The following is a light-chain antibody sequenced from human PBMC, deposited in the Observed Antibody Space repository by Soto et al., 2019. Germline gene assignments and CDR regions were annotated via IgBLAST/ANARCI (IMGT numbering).Light chain of an antibody. J-gene: IGLJ2*01. CDR3: CSYTSLSTVV. V-gene: IGLV2-14*01. Sequence: QSALAQPASVSGSPGQSITISCTGTSSDVGGYNHVSWYQHSPGKAPKLILFAVSDRPSGVSHRFSGSKSGNTASLTISGLQADDEADYYCCSYTSLSTVVFGGGTKLTVL. CDR2: AVS. CDR1: SSDVGGYNH.